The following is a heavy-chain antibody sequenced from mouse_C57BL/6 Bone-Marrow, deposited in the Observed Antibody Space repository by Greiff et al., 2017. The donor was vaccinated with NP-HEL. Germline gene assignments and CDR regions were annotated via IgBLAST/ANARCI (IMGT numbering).Heavy chain of an antibody. Sequence: VQLQQSGPELVKPGDSVKISCKASGYSFTGYFMNWVMQSHGKSLEWIGRINPYNGDTFYNQKFKGKATLTVDKSSSTAHMELRSLTSEDSAVYYCARWATTVVDYFDYWGQGTTLTVSS. D-gene: IGHD1-1*01. CDR1: GYSFTGYF. CDR3: ARWATTVVDYFDY. CDR2: INPYNGDT. V-gene: IGHV1-20*01. J-gene: IGHJ2*01.